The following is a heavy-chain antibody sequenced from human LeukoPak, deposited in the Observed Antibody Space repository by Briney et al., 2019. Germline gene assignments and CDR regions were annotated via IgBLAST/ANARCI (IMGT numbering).Heavy chain of an antibody. Sequence: GGSLRLSCAASGFSFSSYWMSWVRQAPGKGPEWVANINPDGSNMLYVDSVKGRFTISRDNAKNSLYLQMNNLRAEDTAVYFCVSGFLQWLYWGQGTLVTVSS. V-gene: IGHV3-7*01. CDR1: GFSFSSYW. CDR3: VSGFLQWLY. J-gene: IGHJ4*02. CDR2: INPDGSNM. D-gene: IGHD3-3*01.